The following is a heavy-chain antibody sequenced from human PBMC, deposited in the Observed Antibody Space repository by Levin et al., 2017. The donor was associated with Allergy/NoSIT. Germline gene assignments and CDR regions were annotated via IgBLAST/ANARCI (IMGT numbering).Heavy chain of an antibody. Sequence: HGESLKISCQASGYTFTNFYFHWVRQAPGQGLDWMGIINPRGGSTTYAQKFQGRISMTSDTSTSTVYMELSSLTSDDTAMYYCAREGTTMDRGVILPAGYWGQGTLVSVSS. CDR2: INPRGGST. CDR1: GYTFTNFY. J-gene: IGHJ1*01. D-gene: IGHD3-10*01. V-gene: IGHV1-46*01. CDR3: AREGTTMDRGVILPAGY.